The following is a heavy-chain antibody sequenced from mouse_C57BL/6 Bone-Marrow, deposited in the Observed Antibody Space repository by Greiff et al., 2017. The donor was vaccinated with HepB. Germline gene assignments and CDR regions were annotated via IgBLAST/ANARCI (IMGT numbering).Heavy chain of an antibody. CDR2: IDPSDSYT. D-gene: IGHD1-1*01. V-gene: IGHV1-69*01. CDR3: ASEFPYYYGSSYDYAIDY. CDR1: GYTFTSYW. J-gene: IGHJ4*01. Sequence: QVQLQQPGAELVMPGASVKLSCKASGYTFTSYWMHWVKQRPGQGLEWIGEIDPSDSYTNYNQKFKGKSTLTVDKSSSTAYMQLSSLTSEDSAVYYCASEFPYYYGSSYDYAIDYWGQGTSVTVSS.